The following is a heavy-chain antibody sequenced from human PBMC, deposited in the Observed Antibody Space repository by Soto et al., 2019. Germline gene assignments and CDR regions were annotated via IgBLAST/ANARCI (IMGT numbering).Heavy chain of an antibody. CDR1: GGSISSGGYC. CDR2: IYHSGST. V-gene: IGHV4-30-2*01. J-gene: IGHJ4*02. D-gene: IGHD2-15*01. CDR3: ATLPPRIVVTVLPIPS. Sequence: PSQTLPLTCAVSGGSISSGGYCWSWIRQPPGKGLEWIGYIYHSGSTYYNPSLKSRVTISVDRSKNQFSLNLKSVTAADTAVYYCATLPPRIVVTVLPIPSWGQGTLVTVSS.